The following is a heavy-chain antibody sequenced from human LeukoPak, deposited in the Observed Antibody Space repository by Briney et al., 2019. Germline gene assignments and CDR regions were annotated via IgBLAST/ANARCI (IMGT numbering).Heavy chain of an antibody. CDR2: ISSSSTYI. Sequence: SGGSLRLSCAASGFSFSNCSMNWVRQAPGKGLEWVSSISSSSTYIYYADSLEGRFTISRDNVRNSLYLQMNSLRAEDTAIYYCAKKSCSGGSCYGGSNYDYWGQGTLVTVSS. V-gene: IGHV3-21*04. CDR3: AKKSCSGGSCYGGSNYDY. J-gene: IGHJ4*02. CDR1: GFSFSNCS. D-gene: IGHD2-15*01.